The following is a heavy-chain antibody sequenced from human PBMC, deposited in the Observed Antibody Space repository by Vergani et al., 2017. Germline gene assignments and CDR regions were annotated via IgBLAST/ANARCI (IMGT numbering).Heavy chain of an antibody. Sequence: QVQLQESGPGLVKPPGTLSLTCAVSGGSISSGGYYWSWIRQHPGKGLEWIGYIYYSGSTYYNPSLKSRVTISVDTSKNQFSLKLSSVTAADTAVYYCARTPVFIVGATGVDYWGQGTLVTVSS. J-gene: IGHJ4*02. CDR1: GGSISSGGYY. D-gene: IGHD1-26*01. CDR2: IYYSGST. V-gene: IGHV4-31*11. CDR3: ARTPVFIVGATGVDY.